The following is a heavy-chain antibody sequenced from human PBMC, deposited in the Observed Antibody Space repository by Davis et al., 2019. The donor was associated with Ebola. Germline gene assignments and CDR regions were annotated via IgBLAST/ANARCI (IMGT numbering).Heavy chain of an antibody. V-gene: IGHV1-69*04. J-gene: IGHJ5*02. Sequence: SVKVSCKASGYTFSTYAIHWLRQAPGQGLEWMGRIIPVVDTKDYAQKFQGRVTLTADKATNTAYMELSGLRFDDTAVYYCARGKWFDPWGQGTLV. CDR2: IIPVVDTK. CDR3: ARGKWFDP. CDR1: GYTFSTYA.